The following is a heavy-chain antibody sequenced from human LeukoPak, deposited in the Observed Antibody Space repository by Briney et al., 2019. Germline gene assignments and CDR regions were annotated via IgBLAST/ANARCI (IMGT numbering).Heavy chain of an antibody. J-gene: IGHJ4*02. Sequence: GGSLRLSCEASGFTFSNAWMSWVRQAPGKGLEWVANIKQDGSEKYYVDSVKGRFTISRDNAKNSLYLQMNSLRAEDTAVYYCARDYGSGSYSEDLDYWGQGTLVTVSS. CDR3: ARDYGSGSYSEDLDY. V-gene: IGHV3-7*04. CDR1: GFTFSNAW. D-gene: IGHD3-10*01. CDR2: IKQDGSEK.